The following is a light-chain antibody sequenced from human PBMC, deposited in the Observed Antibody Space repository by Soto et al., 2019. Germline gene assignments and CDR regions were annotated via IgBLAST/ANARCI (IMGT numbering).Light chain of an antibody. J-gene: IGKJ1*01. CDR2: GVA. CDR1: QSVSSN. CDR3: QQYNDWPPWT. Sequence: DIVFTQSPGTLSLSPGKSDPLFCRPSQSVSSNLAWYQQKPGQAPRLLIYGVATRATGIPARFSGSGAGTEFTLTISSRQSEDFAVYYCQQYNDWPPWTFGQGTKVDIK. V-gene: IGKV3-15*01.